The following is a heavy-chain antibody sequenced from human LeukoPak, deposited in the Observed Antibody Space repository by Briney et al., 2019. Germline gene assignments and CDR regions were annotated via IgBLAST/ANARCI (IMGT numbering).Heavy chain of an antibody. D-gene: IGHD5-24*01. V-gene: IGHV1-18*01. CDR2: ISAYNGNT. Sequence: ASVKVSCKASGYTFTNYGISWVRQAPRQGLEWMGWISAYNGNTYYAQKVQGRVTMTRDTSASTAYMQLRSLRSDDTAVYYGARDRGAWSTMADSFDYWGQGTLVTVSS. CDR3: ARDRGAWSTMADSFDY. J-gene: IGHJ4*02. CDR1: GYTFTNYG.